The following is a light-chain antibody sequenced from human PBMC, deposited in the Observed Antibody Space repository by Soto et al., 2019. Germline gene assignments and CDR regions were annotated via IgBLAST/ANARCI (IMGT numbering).Light chain of an antibody. Sequence: QSVLTQPASVSGSPGESITISCTGTSSDIGGYKHVSWYQQHPGKAPKLMIYEVSNRPSGVSNRFAGSKSGNTASLTISGLQAEDEADYYCSSYTTSSTQVFVNGTKLTVL. V-gene: IGLV2-14*01. J-gene: IGLJ1*01. CDR1: SSDIGGYKH. CDR3: SSYTTSSTQV. CDR2: EVS.